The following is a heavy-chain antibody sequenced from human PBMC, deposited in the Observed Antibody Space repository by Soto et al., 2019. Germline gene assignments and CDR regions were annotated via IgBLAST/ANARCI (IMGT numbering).Heavy chain of an antibody. D-gene: IGHD1-26*01. CDR3: ARHGGSGSYGYYYGMDV. Sequence: GETLKISCKGSGYSSTSYWIGWVRQMPGKCLDWMGIIYPGHSDTRYSLSFQGQVTISADKSISTAYLQLSSLKASDTAMYYCARHGGSGSYGYYYGMDVWGQGTTVTVSS. CDR1: GYSSTSYW. V-gene: IGHV5-51*01. CDR2: IYPGHSDT. J-gene: IGHJ6*02.